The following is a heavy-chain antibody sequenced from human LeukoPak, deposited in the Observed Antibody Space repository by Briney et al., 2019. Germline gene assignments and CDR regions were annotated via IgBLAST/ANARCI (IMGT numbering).Heavy chain of an antibody. V-gene: IGHV1-18*01. J-gene: IGHJ3*01. CDR2: ISAYNGNT. CDR3: AREGSPTYDFWSGYPGDDAFDV. D-gene: IGHD3-3*01. CDR1: GYTFTSYG. Sequence: ASVKVSCKASGYTFTSYGISWVRQAPGQGLEWMGWISAYNGNTNYAQKLQGRVTMTTDTSTSTAYMELRSLRSDDTAVYYCAREGSPTYDFWSGYPGDDAFDVWGQGTMVTVSS.